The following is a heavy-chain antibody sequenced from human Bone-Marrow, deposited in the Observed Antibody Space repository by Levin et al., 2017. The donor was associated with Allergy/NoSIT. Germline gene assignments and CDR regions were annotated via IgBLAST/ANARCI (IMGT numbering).Heavy chain of an antibody. CDR1: GGTFSSSA. CDR2: IIPLFNTV. J-gene: IGHJ5*02. CDR3: ARDAGWELITWFDP. V-gene: IGHV1-69*06. D-gene: IGHD4-23*01. Sequence: ASVKVSRKASGGTFSSSAISWVRQAPGQGLEWLGGIIPLFNTVNYAQKFQGRVTITADKSTGTAYMELNSLRYEDTAVYYCARDAGWELITWFDPWGQGTLVTVSS.